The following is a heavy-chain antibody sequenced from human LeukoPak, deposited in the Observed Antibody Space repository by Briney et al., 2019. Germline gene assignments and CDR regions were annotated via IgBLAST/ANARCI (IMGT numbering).Heavy chain of an antibody. J-gene: IGHJ4*02. CDR1: GFTFDDYA. D-gene: IGHD6-19*01. CDR3: AKDIRGWYSRGPGFDY. V-gene: IGHV3-9*03. CDR2: ISWNSGSI. Sequence: PGGSLRLSCAASGFTFDDYAMHGVRQAPGKGLEGVSGISWNSGSIGYADSVKGRFTISRDNAKNSLYLQMNSLRAEDMALYYCAKDIRGWYSRGPGFDYWGQGTLVTVSS.